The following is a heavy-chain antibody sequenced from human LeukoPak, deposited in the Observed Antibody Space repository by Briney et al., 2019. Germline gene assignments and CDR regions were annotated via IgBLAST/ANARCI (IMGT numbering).Heavy chain of an antibody. J-gene: IGHJ4*02. CDR3: AKVDSSGWYWGFDY. CDR2: ISWNSGSI. Sequence: PGRSLRLSCAASGFTFDDYAMHWVRQAPGKGLEWVSGISWNSGSIGYADSVKGRFTISRDNAKNSLYLQMNSLRAEDTALYYCAKVDSSGWYWGFDYWGQGTLVTVSS. D-gene: IGHD6-19*01. V-gene: IGHV3-9*01. CDR1: GFTFDDYA.